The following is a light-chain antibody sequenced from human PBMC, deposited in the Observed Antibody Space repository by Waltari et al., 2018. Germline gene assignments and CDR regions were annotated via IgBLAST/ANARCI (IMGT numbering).Light chain of an antibody. Sequence: EIVLTQSPATFSFSPGQRATLPCRASQSVSGYLAWYQQKPGQAPRLLIYEASNRATGIPARFSGSGSGTDFTLTISSLEPEDFAVYYCQQRSNWPRTFGQGTKVEIK. CDR1: QSVSGY. V-gene: IGKV3-11*01. CDR3: QQRSNWPRT. J-gene: IGKJ1*01. CDR2: EAS.